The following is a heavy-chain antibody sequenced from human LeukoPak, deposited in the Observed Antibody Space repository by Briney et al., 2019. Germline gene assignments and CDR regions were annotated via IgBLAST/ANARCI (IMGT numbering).Heavy chain of an antibody. V-gene: IGHV3-64*01. Sequence: GGSLRLSCAASGFTFSSYTMHWVRQAPGKGLEYVSAINSNGGNTYYANSVKGRFTISRDNSKNTLYLQMGSLRAEDMAVYYCARSAPPYPDYWGQGTLVTVSS. CDR2: INSNGGNT. D-gene: IGHD3-16*01. CDR1: GFTFSSYT. J-gene: IGHJ4*02. CDR3: ARSAPPYPDY.